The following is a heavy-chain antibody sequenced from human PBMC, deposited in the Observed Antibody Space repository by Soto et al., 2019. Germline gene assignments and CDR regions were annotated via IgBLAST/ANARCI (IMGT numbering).Heavy chain of an antibody. D-gene: IGHD2-2*01. CDR3: ATCTSTRCYSYGVDV. CDR2: ISDSGATK. Sequence: PGGSLRLSCAASGFTFSNCGMNWVRQTPGKGLEWVSYISDSGATKHYADSVKGRFTISRDNGKDSLYLQMNSLRDEDTAVYFCATCTSTRCYSYGVDVWGQGATVTVSS. V-gene: IGHV3-48*02. CDR1: GFTFSNCG. J-gene: IGHJ6*02.